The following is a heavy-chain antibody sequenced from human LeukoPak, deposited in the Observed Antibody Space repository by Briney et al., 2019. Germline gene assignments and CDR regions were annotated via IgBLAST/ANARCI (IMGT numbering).Heavy chain of an antibody. V-gene: IGHV4-30-4*01. Sequence: SQTLSLTCTVSGGSSSSGDYYWSWIRQPPGKGLEWIGYIYYSGSTYYNPSLKSQVTISVDTSKNQFSLKLSSVTAADTAVYYCARSKGYSYAYDYWGQGTLVTVSS. CDR3: ARSKGYSYAYDY. J-gene: IGHJ4*02. CDR1: GGSSSSGDYY. CDR2: IYYSGST. D-gene: IGHD5-18*01.